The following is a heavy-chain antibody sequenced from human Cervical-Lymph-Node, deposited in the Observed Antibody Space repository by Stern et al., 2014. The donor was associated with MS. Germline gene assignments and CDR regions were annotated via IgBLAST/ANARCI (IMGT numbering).Heavy chain of an antibody. V-gene: IGHV3-9*01. D-gene: IGHD6-13*01. Sequence: EVQLVESGGGLVQPGRSLRLSCAASGFTFDAYAMHWVRQAPGTGLAWVSVIRWNSADIGYADSVKGRFTISRDNAKNSLYLQINSLRAEDTALYYCVKDKASSSWYREAPDYWGQGTLVTVSA. CDR3: VKDKASSSWYREAPDY. CDR2: IRWNSADI. J-gene: IGHJ4*02. CDR1: GFTFDAYA.